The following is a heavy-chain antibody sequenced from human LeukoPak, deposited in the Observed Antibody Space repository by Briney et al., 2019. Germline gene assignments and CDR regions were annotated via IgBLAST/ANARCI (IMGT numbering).Heavy chain of an antibody. D-gene: IGHD4-17*01. CDR2: ISSSSSYI. CDR1: GFTFSTYS. Sequence: GGSLRLSCTASGFTFSTYSMNWVRQAPGKGLEWVSSISSSSSYIYYADSVKGRFTISRDNAKNSLYLQMNSLRAEDTAAYYCAREAMTTVTDYWGQGTLVTVSS. J-gene: IGHJ4*02. CDR3: AREAMTTVTDY. V-gene: IGHV3-21*01.